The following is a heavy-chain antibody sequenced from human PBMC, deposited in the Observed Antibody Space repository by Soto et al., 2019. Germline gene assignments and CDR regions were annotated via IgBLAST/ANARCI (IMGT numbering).Heavy chain of an antibody. CDR3: AKDLLRTGRAYGMDV. J-gene: IGHJ6*04. Sequence: QVQLVESGGGVVQPGRSLRLSCAASGFTFSSYGMHWVRQAPGKGLEWVAVISYDGSNKYYADSVKGRFTISRDNSKNTLFLQMNSLRAEDTAGYYCAKDLLRTGRAYGMDVWGKGTTVTVSS. CDR2: ISYDGSNK. CDR1: GFTFSSYG. V-gene: IGHV3-30*18.